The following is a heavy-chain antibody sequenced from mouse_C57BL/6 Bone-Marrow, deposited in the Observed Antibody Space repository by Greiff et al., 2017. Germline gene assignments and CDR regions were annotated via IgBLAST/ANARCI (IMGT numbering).Heavy chain of an antibody. CDR3: ASRRDDGYWAPFAY. V-gene: IGHV5-6*02. D-gene: IGHD2-3*01. CDR1: GFTFSSYG. J-gene: IGHJ3*01. Sequence: EVKLMESGGDLVKPGGSLKLSCAASGFTFSSYGMSWVRQTPDQRLEWVATISSGGSYTSYPDSVKGRFTISRDNAKNTLYLQRSSLKSEDTAMYYCASRRDDGYWAPFAYWGQGTLVTVSA. CDR2: ISSGGSYT.